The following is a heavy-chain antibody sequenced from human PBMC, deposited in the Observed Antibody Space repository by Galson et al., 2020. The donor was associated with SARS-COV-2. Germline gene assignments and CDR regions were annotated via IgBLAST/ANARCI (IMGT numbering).Heavy chain of an antibody. CDR1: GDSISTSSW. D-gene: IGHD4-17*01. J-gene: IGHJ4*02. CDR3: ARGTTVVTRTFDY. V-gene: IGHV4-4*02. Sequence: SETLSLTCTVSGDSISTSSWWTWVRQSPSKGLEWIGEIYHSGITNYNPSLKSRVTVSVDKSRNQFSLRLNSVTAADTAVYFCARGTTVVTRTFDYWGQGTLVTVSS. CDR2: IYHSGIT.